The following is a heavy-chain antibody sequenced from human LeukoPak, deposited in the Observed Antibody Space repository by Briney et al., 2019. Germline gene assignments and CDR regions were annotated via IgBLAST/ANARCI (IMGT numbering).Heavy chain of an antibody. CDR2: INHSGST. CDR3: ARDRDYYYGMDV. J-gene: IGHJ6*02. Sequence: SETLSLTCTVSGGSISSSNYYWGWIRQPPGKGLEWIGEINHSGSTNYSPSLKSRVTISVDTSKNQFSLKLSSVTAADTAVYYCARDRDYYYGMDVWGQGTTVTVSS. V-gene: IGHV4-39*07. CDR1: GGSISSSNYY.